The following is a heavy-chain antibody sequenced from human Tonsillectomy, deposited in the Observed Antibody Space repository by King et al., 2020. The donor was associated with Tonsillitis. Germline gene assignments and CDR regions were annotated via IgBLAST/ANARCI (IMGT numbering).Heavy chain of an antibody. CDR3: ATGGITVGGAFDF. CDR1: GYTFTGYY. V-gene: IGHV1-2*02. J-gene: IGHJ3*01. D-gene: IGHD3-10*01. Sequence: QLVQSGSEVKKPGASVKVSCKASGYTFTGYYIHWVRQAPGQGLEWMGWLNPNSGGTNSAQKFRGRVTMTRDTSIGTAYMDLSRLRSDDTAVYYCATGGITVGGAFDFWGQGTMVTVSS. CDR2: LNPNSGGT.